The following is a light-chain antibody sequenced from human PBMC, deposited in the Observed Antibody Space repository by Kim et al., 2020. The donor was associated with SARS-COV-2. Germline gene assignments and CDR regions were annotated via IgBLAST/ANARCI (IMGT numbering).Light chain of an antibody. J-gene: IGLJ2*01. CDR1: SGHSSYA. Sequence: LGASVKLTCTLSSGHSSYALAWHQQQPEKGPRYLMRLNSDGSHCKGDGIPDRFSGSSSGAERYLTISSLQSEDEADYYCQTWGTGIFGGGTQLTVL. CDR3: QTWGTGI. V-gene: IGLV4-69*01. CDR2: LNSDGSH.